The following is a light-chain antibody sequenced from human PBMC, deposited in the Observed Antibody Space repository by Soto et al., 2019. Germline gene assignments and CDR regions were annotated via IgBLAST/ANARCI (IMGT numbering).Light chain of an antibody. V-gene: IGLV6-57*04. CDR2: EDS. J-gene: IGLJ3*02. CDR1: GANIASNF. Sequence: NFMLTQPQSVSESPGKTVTISCTRSGANIASNFVQWYQQRPGRAPTTVIYEDSQRPSGIPDRFSASIDSSSNSASLTISGLQTEDEADFYCLSFYTFKPWGFGGGTKVTVL. CDR3: LSFYTFKPWG.